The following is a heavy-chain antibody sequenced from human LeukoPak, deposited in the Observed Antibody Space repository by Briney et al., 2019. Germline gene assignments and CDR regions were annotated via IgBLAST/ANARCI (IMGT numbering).Heavy chain of an antibody. CDR1: GGSISSYY. CDR2: IYYSGST. Sequence: SETLSLTCTVSGGSISSYYWSWIRQPPGKGLEWIGYIYYSGSTNYNPSLKSRVTISVDTSKNQFSLKLSSVTAADTAVYYYAGKSHVQYSSSSFSENNYYYYYMDVWGKGTTVTVSS. CDR3: AGKSHVQYSSSSFSENNYYYYYMDV. V-gene: IGHV4-59*01. J-gene: IGHJ6*03. D-gene: IGHD6-6*01.